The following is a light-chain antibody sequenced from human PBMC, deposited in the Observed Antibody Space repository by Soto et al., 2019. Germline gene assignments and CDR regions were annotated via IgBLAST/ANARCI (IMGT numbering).Light chain of an antibody. CDR2: LAS. V-gene: IGKV1-5*03. CDR1: QSIRTS. CDR3: QQYYSYSPT. J-gene: IGKJ1*01. Sequence: DIQMTQSPSTLSAFVGDRVTITCRASQSIRTSLAWYQQKPGKAPKLLIYLASSLQSGVPARFSGSGSATEFTLSISILQPDDFATYDCQQYYSYSPTFGQGTKVEI.